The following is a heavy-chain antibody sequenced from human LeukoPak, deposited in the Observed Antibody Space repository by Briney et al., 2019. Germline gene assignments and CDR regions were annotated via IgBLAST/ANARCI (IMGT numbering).Heavy chain of an antibody. CDR2: ISSSTYI. V-gene: IGHV3-21*01. CDR1: GFTFNTYS. CDR3: VSGGGAFDF. D-gene: IGHD3-10*01. J-gene: IGHJ3*01. Sequence: GGSLRLSCAASGFTFNTYSMNWLRQAPGKGLELVSYISSSTYIYYSDSLKGRFTISRDNAKNSLYLQMNSLRAEDTAVYYCVSGGGAFDFWGQGTMVTVSS.